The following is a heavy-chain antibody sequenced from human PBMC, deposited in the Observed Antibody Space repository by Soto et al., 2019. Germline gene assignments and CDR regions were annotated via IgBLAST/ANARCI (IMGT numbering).Heavy chain of an antibody. CDR3: ASTSYFENSGFAK. V-gene: IGHV4-30-4*01. D-gene: IGHD3-22*01. Sequence: SETLSLPCTVSCGSISSDNYSWSWSRQPPGKGLEWIGYIYYTGSTYYNPSLKSRVVISIDTSQNHFSLQLSSVTAAATAVYYCASTSYFENSGFAKWGPGTLVTVSS. CDR1: CGSISSDNYS. CDR2: IYYTGST. J-gene: IGHJ4*02.